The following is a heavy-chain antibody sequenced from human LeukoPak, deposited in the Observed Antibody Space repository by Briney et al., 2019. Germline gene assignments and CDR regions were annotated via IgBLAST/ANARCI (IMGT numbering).Heavy chain of an antibody. V-gene: IGHV3-11*04. D-gene: IGHD3-10*01. Sequence: PGGSLRLSCAASGFTFSDYNMRWIRQAPGKGLEWVSSISRSGSTKYYADSVKGRFTISRDNAKNSLYLQMNSLTAEDTAVHYCVRAHHPGGWFDPWGQGTLVTVSS. CDR1: GFTFSDYN. J-gene: IGHJ5*02. CDR2: ISRSGSTK. CDR3: VRAHHPGGWFDP.